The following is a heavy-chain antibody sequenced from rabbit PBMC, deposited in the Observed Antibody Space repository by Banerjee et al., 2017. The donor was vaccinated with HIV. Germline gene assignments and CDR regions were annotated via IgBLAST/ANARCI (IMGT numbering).Heavy chain of an antibody. Sequence: QEQLVESGGGLVKPEGSLKLSCTASGFSFSNKAVMCWVRQAPGKGLEWIACINASTSKPVYATWASGRFTISRTSSTTVTLRMTSLTAADRATYFCARDLVGVIGWNFYLWGPGTLVTVS. V-gene: IGHV1S45*01. D-gene: IGHD1-1*01. J-gene: IGHJ4*01. CDR2: INASTSKP. CDR1: GFSFSNKAV. CDR3: ARDLVGVIGWNFYL.